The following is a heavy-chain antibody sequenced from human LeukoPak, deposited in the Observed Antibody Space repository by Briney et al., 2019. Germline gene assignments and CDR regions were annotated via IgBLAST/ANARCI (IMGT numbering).Heavy chain of an antibody. D-gene: IGHD1-26*01. CDR1: GGSISSSSYY. CDR2: IYYSGST. CDR3: ARDGGSYSYDAFDI. J-gene: IGHJ3*02. Sequence: SETLSLTCTVSGGSISSSSYYWGWIRQPPGKGLEWIGSIYYSGSTYYNPSLKSRVTISVDTSKNQFSLKLSSVTAADTAVYYCARDGGSYSYDAFDIWGQGTMVTVSS. V-gene: IGHV4-39*07.